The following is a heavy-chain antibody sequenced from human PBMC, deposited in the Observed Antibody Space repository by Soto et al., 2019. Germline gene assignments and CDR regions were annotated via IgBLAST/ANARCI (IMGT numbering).Heavy chain of an antibody. J-gene: IGHJ5*02. CDR3: ARTVYDILTGYPGRFDP. V-gene: IGHV4-59*08. D-gene: IGHD3-9*01. CDR2: IYYSGST. Sequence: SETLSLTCTVSGGSISSYYWSWIRQPPGKGLEWIGYIYYSGSTNYNPSLKSRVTISVDTSKNQFSLKLSSVTAADTAVYYCARTVYDILTGYPGRFDPWGQGTLVTVSS. CDR1: GGSISSYY.